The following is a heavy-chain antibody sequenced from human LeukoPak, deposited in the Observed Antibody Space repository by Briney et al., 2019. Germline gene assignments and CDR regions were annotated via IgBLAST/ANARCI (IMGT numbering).Heavy chain of an antibody. CDR1: GYSFTSYC. Sequence: GESLQISFKVSGYSFTSYCIGWVRQMPGKGLEWMGIIYPGDSGPTYSPSFQGQVTISVDKSINTAYLQWSSPQASDTAMYYCGMSGDRVPLQDDVFDVWGQGTMVTVST. J-gene: IGHJ3*01. D-gene: IGHD1-26*01. CDR2: IYPGDSGP. CDR3: GMSGDRVPLQDDVFDV. V-gene: IGHV5-51*01.